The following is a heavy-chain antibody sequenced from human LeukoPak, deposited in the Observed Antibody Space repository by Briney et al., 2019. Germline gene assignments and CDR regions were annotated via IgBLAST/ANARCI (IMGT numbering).Heavy chain of an antibody. CDR3: ARDLGTTGYYLNY. V-gene: IGHV3-11*04. CDR1: GFTFSDYY. J-gene: IGHJ4*02. Sequence: GGSLRLSCAASGFTFSDYYMSWIRQAPGQALEWVSYVSSGSSTIYYADSVKGRFTVSRDNGKRSLYLHMNSLRAEDTAVYYCARDLGTTGYYLNYWGQGTLVTVSS. D-gene: IGHD3-9*01. CDR2: VSSGSSTI.